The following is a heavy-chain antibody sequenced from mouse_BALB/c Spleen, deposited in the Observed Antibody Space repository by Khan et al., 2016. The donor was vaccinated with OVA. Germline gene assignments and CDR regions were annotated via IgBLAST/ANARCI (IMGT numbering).Heavy chain of an antibody. D-gene: IGHD1-1*01. CDR2: IKYSGNT. J-gene: IGHJ2*01. V-gene: IGHV3-2*02. CDR1: GYSITSDYA. CDR3: ARSGTISTVVSTDFDY. Sequence: VQLKQSGPGLVKPSQSLSLTCTVTGYSITSDYAWNWIRQFPGNKLEWMGYIKYSGNTSYNPSLKSRFSITRNTSTNQFFLQLSSVTTEDTATYYCARSGTISTVVSTDFDYWGQGTTLTVSS.